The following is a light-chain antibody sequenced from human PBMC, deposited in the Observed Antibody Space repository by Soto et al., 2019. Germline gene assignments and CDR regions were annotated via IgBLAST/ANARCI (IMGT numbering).Light chain of an antibody. CDR3: WLSYSGVRWV. Sequence: QSVVTQEPSLTVSPGGTVTLTCGSSTGAVTSGHYPYWFQQKPGQAPRTLIYDTSNKHSWTPARFSGSLLGGKAALTLSGAQPEDDAEYYCWLSYSGVRWVFGGGTKLTVL. J-gene: IGLJ3*02. V-gene: IGLV7-46*01. CDR1: TGAVTSGHY. CDR2: DTS.